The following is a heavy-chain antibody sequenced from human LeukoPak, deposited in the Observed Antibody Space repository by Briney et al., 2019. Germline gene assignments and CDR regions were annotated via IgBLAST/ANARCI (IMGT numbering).Heavy chain of an antibody. CDR3: AGHHPRNTVDF. V-gene: IGHV4-59*08. CDR2: ISDIGSI. J-gene: IGHJ4*02. CDR1: GGSISSYY. Sequence: SETLSLTCTVSGGSISSYYWSWIRRPPGKGLEWIAYISDIGSINYNPSLKSRVTISLETSKNQFSLKLSSVTAADTAVYYCAGHHPRNTVDFWGQGTLVTVSS. D-gene: IGHD2-8*02.